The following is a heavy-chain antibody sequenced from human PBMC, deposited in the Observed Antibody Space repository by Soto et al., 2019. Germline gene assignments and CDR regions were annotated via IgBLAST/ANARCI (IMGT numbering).Heavy chain of an antibody. CDR3: AKDLGSGRSSWQYSEAFDI. CDR2: ISWNSGSI. CDR1: GFTFDDYA. Sequence: GGSLRLSCAAPGFTFDDYAMHWVRQAPGKGLEWVSGISWNSGSIGYADSVKGRFTISSDNAKHSLYPQMNSLRAEDTALYYCAKDLGSGRSSWQYSEAFDIWGQGTMVTVSS. V-gene: IGHV3-9*01. D-gene: IGHD6-13*01. J-gene: IGHJ3*02.